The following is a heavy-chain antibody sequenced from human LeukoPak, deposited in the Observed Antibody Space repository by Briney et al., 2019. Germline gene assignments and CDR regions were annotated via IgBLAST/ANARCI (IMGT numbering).Heavy chain of an antibody. J-gene: IGHJ3*02. CDR2: VDPEDGET. Sequence: GASVKISCKASGYTFTDYYMHWVQQAPGKGLEWMGRVDPEDGETIYAEKFQGRVTITADTSTDTAYMELSSLRSEDTAVYYCARDCPSWRAFDIWGQGTMVTVSS. CDR1: GYTFTDYY. CDR3: ARDCPSWRAFDI. D-gene: IGHD3-3*01. V-gene: IGHV1-69-2*01.